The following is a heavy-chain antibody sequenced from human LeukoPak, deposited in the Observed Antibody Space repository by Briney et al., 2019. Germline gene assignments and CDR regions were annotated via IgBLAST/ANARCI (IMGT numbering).Heavy chain of an antibody. CDR3: ARGPLGPTYFDY. CDR1: GGSISSYF. CDR2: IYYSGST. J-gene: IGHJ4*02. V-gene: IGHV4-59*08. D-gene: IGHD1-26*01. Sequence: SETLSLTCTVSGGSISSYFCSWIRQPPGKGLEWIGYIYYSGSTNYNPSLKSRVTISVDTSKNQFSLKLSSVPAADTAVYYCARGPLGPTYFDYWGQGTLVTVSS.